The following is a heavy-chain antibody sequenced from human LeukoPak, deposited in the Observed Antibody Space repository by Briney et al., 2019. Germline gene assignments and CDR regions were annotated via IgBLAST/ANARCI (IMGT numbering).Heavy chain of an antibody. CDR2: IWYDGSNK. V-gene: IGHV3-33*08. J-gene: IGHJ4*02. CDR1: GFTFSSYG. D-gene: IGHD3-22*01. Sequence: GGSLRLSCAASGFTFSSYGMHWVRQAPGKGLEWVAVIWYDGSNKYYADSVKGRFTISRDNSKNTLYLQMNSLRAEDTAVYYCARAYYYDSSGYPLLGYWGQGTLVTVSS. CDR3: ARAYYYDSSGYPLLGY.